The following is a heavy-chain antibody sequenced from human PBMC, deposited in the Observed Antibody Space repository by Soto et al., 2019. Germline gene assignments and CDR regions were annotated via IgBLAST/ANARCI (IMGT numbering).Heavy chain of an antibody. Sequence: QVHLQQWGAGLLKPSETLSLTCVVYGGSFSGYYWSWIRQPPGKGLEWIGQINHSGSTDYNPSLKSRVTISADASKNHFSLKLSSVTAADTAVYYCARGGCGWEYHYHFDSLSLGTLVTV. J-gene: IGHJ5*01. CDR1: GGSFSGYY. CDR3: ARGGCGWEYHYHFDS. D-gene: IGHD6-19*01. CDR2: INHSGST. V-gene: IGHV4-34*01.